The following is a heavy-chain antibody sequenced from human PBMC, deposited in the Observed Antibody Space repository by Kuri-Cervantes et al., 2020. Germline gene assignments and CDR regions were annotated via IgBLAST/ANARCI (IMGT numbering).Heavy chain of an antibody. J-gene: IGHJ5*02. CDR3: ARAVLGYCSSTSCPKWFDP. V-gene: IGHV3-7*01. D-gene: IGHD2-2*01. CDR1: GFTFSSYG. Sequence: GESLKISCAASGFTFSSYGMHWVRQAPGKGLEWVANIKQDGSEKYYVDSVKGRFTISRDNSKNTLYLQMNSLRAEDTAVYYCARAVLGYCSSTSCPKWFDPWGQGTLVTVSS. CDR2: IKQDGSEK.